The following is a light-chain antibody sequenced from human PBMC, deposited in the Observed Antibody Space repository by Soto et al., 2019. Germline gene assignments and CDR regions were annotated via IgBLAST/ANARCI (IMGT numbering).Light chain of an antibody. V-gene: IGKV1-5*03. J-gene: IGKJ2*01. CDR2: YAS. CDR1: QSISTW. CDR3: QHYNTYPYT. Sequence: DIQMTQSPSTLSASVGDRVTITCRASQSISTWLAWYQQKPGKAPKLLIYYASSLQTGVPSRFSGSGSGTAVTLPLTSLQPDDFATYYCQHYNTYPYTFGQGTKLEIK.